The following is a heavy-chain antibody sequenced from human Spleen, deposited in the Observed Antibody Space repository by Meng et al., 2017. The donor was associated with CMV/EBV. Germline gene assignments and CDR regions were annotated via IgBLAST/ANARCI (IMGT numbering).Heavy chain of an antibody. J-gene: IGHJ4*02. V-gene: IGHV5-51*01. CDR1: GYSFTSNW. D-gene: IGHD2-8*01. CDR2: VYPGDSDT. CDR3: ARLVGHTNVFNY. Sequence: GGSLRLSCEGFGYSFTSNWIAWVRQMPGKGLEWMGVVYPGDSDTRYSPSFQGQVTISADKSISTAYLHWSSLKASDTAIYYCARLVGHTNVFNYWGQGTLVTVSS.